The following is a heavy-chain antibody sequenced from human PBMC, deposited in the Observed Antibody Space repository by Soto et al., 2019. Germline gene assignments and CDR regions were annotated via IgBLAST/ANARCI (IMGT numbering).Heavy chain of an antibody. J-gene: IGHJ6*03. CDR3: AKDHYDILTGPMDV. CDR2: INWNSRSI. D-gene: IGHD3-9*01. V-gene: IGHV3-9*01. Sequence: EVQLVESGGGLVEPGRSLRLSCAASGFTFDDYAIHWVRQAPGKGLEWVSGINWNSRSIGYADSVKGRFTISRDNAKTFLYLQMNSLRVEDTALYYCAKDHYDILTGPMDVWGKGTTVTVSS. CDR1: GFTFDDYA.